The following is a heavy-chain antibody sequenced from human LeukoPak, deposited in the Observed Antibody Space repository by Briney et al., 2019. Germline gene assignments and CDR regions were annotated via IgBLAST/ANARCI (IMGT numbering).Heavy chain of an antibody. V-gene: IGHV4-59*01. CDR1: GGSISSYY. J-gene: IGHJ3*02. Sequence: SETLSLTCTASGGSISSYYWSWIRQPPGKGLEWIGYIYYSGSTNYNPSLKSRVTISVDTSKNQFSLKLSSVTAADTAVYYCARAAREVLRFLEWLSPAAFDIWGQGTMVTVSS. CDR2: IYYSGST. CDR3: ARAAREVLRFLEWLSPAAFDI. D-gene: IGHD3-3*01.